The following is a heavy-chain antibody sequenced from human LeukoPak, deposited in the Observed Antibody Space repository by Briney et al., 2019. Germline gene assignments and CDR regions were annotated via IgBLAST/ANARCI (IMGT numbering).Heavy chain of an antibody. CDR3: ARDGGGSGIE. V-gene: IGHV3-48*02. J-gene: IGHJ6*02. Sequence: PGGSLRLSCAASGFAFSTYEMNWVRQAPEKGLEWVSYISSSSTIYYADSVKGRFTISRDNAKNSLYLQMNSLRDEDTAVYYCARDGGGSGIEWGQGTTVTVSS. D-gene: IGHD3-10*01. CDR1: GFAFSTYE. CDR2: ISSSSTI.